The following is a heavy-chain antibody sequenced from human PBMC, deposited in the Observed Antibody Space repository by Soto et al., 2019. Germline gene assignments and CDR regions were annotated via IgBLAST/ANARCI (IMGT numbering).Heavy chain of an antibody. J-gene: IGHJ1*01. CDR1: KFTFSDYS. CDR2: ISSSGSYM. V-gene: IGHV3-21*01. Sequence: EVQLMESGGGLVKPGGSLTLSCAASKFTFSDYSMNWVRQAPGKGLEWVSSISSSGSYMYYADSVSGRFTISRDNAGNSLYLHMNRLRAEDTAVYYCARGEHCSGGSCYPHPYFQHWGQGTLVTVSS. D-gene: IGHD2-15*01. CDR3: ARGEHCSGGSCYPHPYFQH.